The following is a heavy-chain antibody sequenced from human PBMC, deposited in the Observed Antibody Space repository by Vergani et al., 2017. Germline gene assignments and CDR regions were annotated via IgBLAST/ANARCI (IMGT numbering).Heavy chain of an antibody. V-gene: IGHV4-39*07. CDR2: IYYSGST. CDR3: AREFPNYYDSSGYYG. Sequence: QVQLQESGPGLVKPSQTLSLTCTVSGGPISSGSYYWGWIRQPPGKGLEWIWSIYYSGSTNYNPSLKSRVTMSVDTSKNQFSLKLSSVTAADTAVYYCAREFPNYYDSSGYYGWGQGTLVTVSS. J-gene: IGHJ4*02. D-gene: IGHD3-22*01. CDR1: GGPISSGSYY.